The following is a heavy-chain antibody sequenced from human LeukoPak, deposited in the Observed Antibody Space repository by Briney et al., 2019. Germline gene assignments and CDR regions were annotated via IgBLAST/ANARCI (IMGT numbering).Heavy chain of an antibody. CDR1: GFTFSSYS. V-gene: IGHV3-21*01. J-gene: IGHJ3*02. Sequence: GGSLRLSCAASGFTFSSYSMSWVRQAPGKGLEWVSSISSSSSYIYYADSVKGRFTISRDNAKNSLYLQMNSLRAEDTAVYYCAREARKTIFGVVPSGAFDIWGQGTMVTVSS. CDR3: AREARKTIFGVVPSGAFDI. D-gene: IGHD3-3*01. CDR2: ISSSSSYI.